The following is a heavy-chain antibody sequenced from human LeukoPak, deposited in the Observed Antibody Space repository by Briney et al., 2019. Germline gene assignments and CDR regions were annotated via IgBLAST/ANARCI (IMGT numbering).Heavy chain of an antibody. V-gene: IGHV4-30-2*02. Sequence: SETLSLTCTVSGGSISSGGYYWSWIRQPPGKGLEWIGYIYHSGSTYYNPSLKSRVTISVDTSKNQFSLKLSSVTAADTAVYYCARSTPLGEALDYWGQGTPVTVSS. CDR3: ARSTPLGEALDY. D-gene: IGHD4-23*01. CDR2: IYHSGST. J-gene: IGHJ4*02. CDR1: GGSISSGGYY.